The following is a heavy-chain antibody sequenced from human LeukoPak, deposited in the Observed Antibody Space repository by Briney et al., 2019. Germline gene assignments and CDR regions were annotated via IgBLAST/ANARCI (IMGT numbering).Heavy chain of an antibody. J-gene: IGHJ5*02. V-gene: IGHV3-30*01. D-gene: IGHD3-3*01. CDR3: ARDTFAGRFLEWDNWFDP. CDR1: GFTFSSYA. Sequence: GGSLRLSWAAPGFTFSSYAMHWVGQAPGKGLEWVAVISYDGSNKYYADSVKGRFTISRDNSKNTLYPQMNSLRAEDTAVYYCARDTFAGRFLEWDNWFDPWGQGTLVTVSS. CDR2: ISYDGSNK.